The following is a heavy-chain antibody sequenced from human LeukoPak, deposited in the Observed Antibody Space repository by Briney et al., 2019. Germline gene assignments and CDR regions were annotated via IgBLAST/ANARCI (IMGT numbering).Heavy chain of an antibody. D-gene: IGHD1-26*01. CDR1: GYTFTDYY. J-gene: IGHJ4*02. Sequence: GASVKVSCKAYGYTFTDYYMHWVRQTPGQGREWMGCINPNSGGTNYAQKFQGRVTMTRDTSISTAYMELSRLRSDDTAVYYCAREGPIVGATHLVDYWGQGPLVTVSS. V-gene: IGHV1-2*02. CDR2: INPNSGGT. CDR3: AREGPIVGATHLVDY.